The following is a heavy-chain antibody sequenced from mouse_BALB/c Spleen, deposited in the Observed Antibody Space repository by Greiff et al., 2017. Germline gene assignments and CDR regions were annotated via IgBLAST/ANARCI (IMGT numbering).Heavy chain of an antibody. J-gene: IGHJ4*01. CDR1: GFSLTGYG. V-gene: IGHV2-6-7*01. CDR2: IWGDGST. D-gene: IGHD1-1*01. CDR3: ARAPIYYYGSSQQSYYYAMDY. Sequence: VKLQESGPGLVAPSQSLSITCTVSGFSLTGYGVNWVRQPPGKGLEWLGMIWGDGSTDYNSALKSRLSISKDNSKSQVFLKMNSLQTDDTARYYCARAPIYYYGSSQQSYYYAMDYWGQGTSVTVSS.